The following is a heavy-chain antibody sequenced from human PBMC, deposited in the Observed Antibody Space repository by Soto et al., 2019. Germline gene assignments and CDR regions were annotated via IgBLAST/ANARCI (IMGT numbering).Heavy chain of an antibody. J-gene: IGHJ6*03. CDR1: GGSFSGYY. V-gene: IGHV4-34*01. Sequence: SETLSLTCAVYGGSFSGYYWSWIRQPPGKGLEWIGEINHSGSTNYNPSLKSRVTISVDTSKNQFSLKLSSVTAADTAVYYCARGLACSGGSYACYGPGSSYYYMDVWGKGTTVTVSS. CDR2: INHSGST. CDR3: ARGLACSGGSYACYGPGSSYYYMDV. D-gene: IGHD2-15*01.